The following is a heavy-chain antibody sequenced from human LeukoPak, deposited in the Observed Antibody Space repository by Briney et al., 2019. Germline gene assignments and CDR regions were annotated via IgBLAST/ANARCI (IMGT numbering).Heavy chain of an antibody. V-gene: IGHV3-48*03. CDR1: GFTFSSYE. CDR3: ARARRSLGLRLGELSSSRMVAFDI. J-gene: IGHJ3*02. D-gene: IGHD3-16*02. Sequence: PGGSLRLSCAASGFTFSSYEMNWVRQAPGKGLEWVSYISSSGSTIYYADSVKGRFTISRDNAKNSLYLQMNSLRAEDTAVYYCARARRSLGLRLGELSSSRMVAFDIWGQGTMVTVSS. CDR2: ISSSGSTI.